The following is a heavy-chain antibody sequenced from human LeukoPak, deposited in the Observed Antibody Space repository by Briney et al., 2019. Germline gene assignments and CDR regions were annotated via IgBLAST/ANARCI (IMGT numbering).Heavy chain of an antibody. V-gene: IGHV4-31*03. J-gene: IGHJ6*04. CDR1: AGSISSGGYY. CDR2: IYYSGST. Sequence: SQTLSLTCTVSAGSISSGGYYWSWIRQHPGKGLEWIGYIYYSGSTYYNPSLKSRVTISVDTSKNQFSLKLSSVTAADTAVYYCARDVRVGYCSGGSCYEGNGMAVWGKGTTVTVSS. D-gene: IGHD2-15*01. CDR3: ARDVRVGYCSGGSCYEGNGMAV.